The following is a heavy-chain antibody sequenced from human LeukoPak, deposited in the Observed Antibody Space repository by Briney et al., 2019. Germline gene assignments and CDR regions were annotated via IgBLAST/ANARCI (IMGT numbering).Heavy chain of an antibody. CDR1: GGSMSTYY. D-gene: IGHD3-22*01. Sequence: PSETLSLTCTVSGGSMSTYYWSWNRQPPGKGLECIGYISYSGSTNYNPSLKSRVTISVDTSKSQFSLRLSSVTAADTAVYYCARIPSSGFYYGAFDIWGRGTMVTVSS. J-gene: IGHJ3*02. CDR3: ARIPSSGFYYGAFDI. V-gene: IGHV4-59*01. CDR2: ISYSGST.